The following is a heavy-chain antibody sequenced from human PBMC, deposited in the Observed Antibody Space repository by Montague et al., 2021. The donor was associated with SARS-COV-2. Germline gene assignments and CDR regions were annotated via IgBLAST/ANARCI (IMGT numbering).Heavy chain of an antibody. CDR2: IKQDGTEK. V-gene: IGHV3-7*01. J-gene: IGHJ6*02. CDR3: ARNDYGGVDYKYYGMGV. Sequence: SLSLSFAASGFTFGNYWMNWVRQAPGKGLEWVANIKQDGTEKYYVDSVKGRFTISRDNAKNSLYLQMNSLRADDTAVYYCARNDYGGVDYKYYGMGVWGQGTTVTVSS. D-gene: IGHD4-17*01. CDR1: GFTFGNYW.